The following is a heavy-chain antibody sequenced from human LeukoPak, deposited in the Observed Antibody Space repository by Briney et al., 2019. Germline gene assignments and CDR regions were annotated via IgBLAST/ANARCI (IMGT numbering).Heavy chain of an antibody. J-gene: IGHJ4*02. CDR1: GFTFSSYA. V-gene: IGHV3-30*04. D-gene: IGHD6-19*01. Sequence: GGSLRLSCAASGFTFSSYAMHWVRQAPGKGLEWVAVISYDGSNKYYADSVKGRFTLFRDSSKNTLYLQMNSLRAEDTSVYYCAKAGLKRCGWHLVSYYFDYWGQGTLVTVSS. CDR2: ISYDGSNK. CDR3: AKAGLKRCGWHLVSYYFDY.